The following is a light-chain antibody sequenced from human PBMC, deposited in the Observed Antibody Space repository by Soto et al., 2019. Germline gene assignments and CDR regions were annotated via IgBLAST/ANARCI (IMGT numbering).Light chain of an antibody. Sequence: QSALTQPRSVSGSPGQSVTISCTGTSSDVGGYNYVSWYQQHPGKAPKVMIYDVSERPSGVPDRFSGSKSGNTASLTISGLHADDEADYYCCSYAGSPRYVLGTGTKVTVL. J-gene: IGLJ1*01. V-gene: IGLV2-11*01. CDR3: CSYAGSPRYV. CDR2: DVS. CDR1: SSDVGGYNY.